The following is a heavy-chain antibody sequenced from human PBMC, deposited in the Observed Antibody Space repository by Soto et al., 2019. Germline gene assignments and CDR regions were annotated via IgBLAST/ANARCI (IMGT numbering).Heavy chain of an antibody. CDR2: ISSSSSTI. D-gene: IGHD3-3*01. CDR3: AREGPPPSDLWSGPWSDP. J-gene: IGHJ5*02. CDR1: GFTFSSYS. V-gene: IGHV3-48*02. Sequence: GGSLRLSCAASGFTFSSYSMNWVRQAPGKGLEWVSYISSSSSTIYYADSVKGRFTISRDNAKNSLYLQMNSLRDEDTAVYYCAREGPPPSDLWSGPWSDPWGQGTLVTVSS.